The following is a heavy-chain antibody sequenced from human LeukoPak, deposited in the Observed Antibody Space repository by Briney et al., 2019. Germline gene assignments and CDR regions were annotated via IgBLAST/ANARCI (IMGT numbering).Heavy chain of an antibody. CDR2: ISGGGDYI. V-gene: IGHV3-23*01. CDR3: AKEAAAVGVGYFTH. J-gene: IGHJ4*02. CDR1: GLSFSNYA. Sequence: GSLRLSCAASGLSFSNYAMSWVRQAPGKGLEWVSAISGGGDYIFYSDSVKGRFTTSRDNSKNTVFLQMNSLRAEDTAIYYCAKEAAAVGVGYFTHWGQGTLVTVSS. D-gene: IGHD6-25*01.